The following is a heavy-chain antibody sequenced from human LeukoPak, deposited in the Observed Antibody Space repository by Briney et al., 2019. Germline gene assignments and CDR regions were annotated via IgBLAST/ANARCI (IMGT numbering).Heavy chain of an antibody. Sequence: ASVKVSCKASGGTFSSYAISWVRQAPGQGLEWMGGIIPIFGTANYAQKFQGRVTITADESTSTAYMELSSLRSEDTAVYYCAKEKTTRSALGFDYWGQGTLVTVSS. V-gene: IGHV1-69*01. CDR2: IIPIFGTA. D-gene: IGHD4-17*01. J-gene: IGHJ4*02. CDR3: AKEKTTRSALGFDY. CDR1: GGTFSSYA.